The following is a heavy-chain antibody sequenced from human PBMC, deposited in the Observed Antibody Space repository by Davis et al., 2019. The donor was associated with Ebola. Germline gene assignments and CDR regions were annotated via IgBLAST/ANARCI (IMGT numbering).Heavy chain of an antibody. V-gene: IGHV3-73*01. D-gene: IGHD3-3*01. CDR3: ARPVRDFWSGLGMDV. Sequence: GESLKISCAASGFTFSCPAMHWVRHASWKGREWVGRIRSKAKSYATAYAASVKGRFTISRDDSKNTAYLQMNSLKTEDTAVYYCARPVRDFWSGLGMDVWGQGTTVTVSS. J-gene: IGHJ6*02. CDR2: IRSKAKSYAT. CDR1: GFTFSCPA.